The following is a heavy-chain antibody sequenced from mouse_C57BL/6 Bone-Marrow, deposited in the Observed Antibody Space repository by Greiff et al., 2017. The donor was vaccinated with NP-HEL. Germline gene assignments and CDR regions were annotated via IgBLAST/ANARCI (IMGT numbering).Heavy chain of an antibody. Sequence: EVKLVESGPGLVKPSQSLSLTCSVTGYSITSGYYWYWIRQPPGNKLEWMGYISYDGSNNYNPSLKNRISISLDTSKNQFFLKLNSVTTEDTATYYCARESMDYWGQGTSVTVSS. J-gene: IGHJ4*01. CDR2: ISYDGSN. CDR3: ARESMDY. V-gene: IGHV3-6*01. CDR1: GYSITSGYY.